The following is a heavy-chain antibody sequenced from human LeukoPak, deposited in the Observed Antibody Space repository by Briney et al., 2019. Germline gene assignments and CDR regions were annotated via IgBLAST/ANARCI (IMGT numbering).Heavy chain of an antibody. CDR1: GFTFSSYG. J-gene: IGHJ6*03. D-gene: IGHD3-3*01. CDR2: ISGSGGST. Sequence: PGGSLRLSCAASGFTFSSYGMSWVRQAPGKGLEWVSAISGSGGSTYYADSVKGRFTISRDNSKNTLYLQMNSLRSEDTAVYYCAAANTIFDLNSTLGMDVWGKGTTVTVSS. CDR3: AAANTIFDLNSTLGMDV. V-gene: IGHV3-23*01.